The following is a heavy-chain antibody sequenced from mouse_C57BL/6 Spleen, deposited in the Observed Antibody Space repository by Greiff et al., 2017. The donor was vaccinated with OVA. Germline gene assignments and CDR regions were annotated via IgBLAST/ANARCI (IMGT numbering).Heavy chain of an antibody. CDR1: GYTFTSYW. CDR2: IDPNSGGT. J-gene: IGHJ2*01. CDR3: ARDSNYDYFDY. V-gene: IGHV1-72*01. D-gene: IGHD2-5*01. Sequence: QVQLKQPGAELVKPGASVKLSCKASGYTFTSYWMHWVKQRPGRGLEWIGRIDPNSGGTKYNEKFKSKATLTVDKPSSTAYMQLSSLTSEDSAVYYCARDSNYDYFDYWGQGTTLTVSS.